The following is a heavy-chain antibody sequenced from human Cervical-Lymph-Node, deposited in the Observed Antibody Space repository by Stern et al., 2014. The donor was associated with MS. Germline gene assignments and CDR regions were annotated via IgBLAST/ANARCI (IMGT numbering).Heavy chain of an antibody. J-gene: IGHJ4*02. CDR1: GGSLSSFTYY. CDR3: ARRELRHFDY. Sequence: QVQLQESGPGLVKPSETLSLSCTVSGGSLSSFTYYWGWLRRPPGKGLECIGSVYYAGPSFYTPSLKSRVTISVDTSKTQFSLRLTSVTAADTAVYYCARRELRHFDYWGQGSLVTVSS. CDR2: VYYAGPS. V-gene: IGHV4-39*01.